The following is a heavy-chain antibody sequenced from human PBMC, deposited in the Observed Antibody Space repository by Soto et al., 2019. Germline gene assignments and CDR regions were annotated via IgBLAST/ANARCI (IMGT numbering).Heavy chain of an antibody. CDR2: INPSGGST. V-gene: IGHV1-46*01. Sequence: SVKVSCKASVYTLTSYYMHWVRQAPGQGLEWMGIINPSGGSTSYAQKFQGRVTMTRDTSTSTVYMELSSLRSEDTAVYYFARVGQQVDYWGQGTLVTVS. D-gene: IGHD6-13*01. CDR1: VYTLTSYY. CDR3: ARVGQQVDY. J-gene: IGHJ4*02.